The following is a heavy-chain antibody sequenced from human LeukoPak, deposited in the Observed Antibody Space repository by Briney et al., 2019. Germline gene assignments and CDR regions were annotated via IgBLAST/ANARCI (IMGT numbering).Heavy chain of an antibody. D-gene: IGHD3-22*01. Sequence: SQTLSLTCAVSGGSISSGGYSWSWIRQPPGKGLEWIGYIYHSGSTYYNPSLKSRVTISVDRSKNQFSLKLSSVTAADTAVYLCARLRSYYYDSSGYYSAFDIWGQGTMVTVSS. CDR3: ARLRSYYYDSSGYYSAFDI. V-gene: IGHV4-30-2*01. CDR1: GGSISSGGYS. CDR2: IYHSGST. J-gene: IGHJ3*02.